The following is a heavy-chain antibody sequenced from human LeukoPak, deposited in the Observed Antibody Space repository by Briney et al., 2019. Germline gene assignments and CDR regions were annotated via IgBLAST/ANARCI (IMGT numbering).Heavy chain of an antibody. J-gene: IGHJ4*02. CDR1: GYSFTRYD. D-gene: IGHD3-3*01. Sequence: GASVKVSCKASGYSFTRYDISWVRQAPGQGLEWMGWINDYNGNTNYAQKLQGRVTMTTDTSTSTAYMELRSLRSDDTAVYYRARVGYDFWRPYFDYWGQGTLVTVSS. CDR2: INDYNGNT. CDR3: ARVGYDFWRPYFDY. V-gene: IGHV1-18*01.